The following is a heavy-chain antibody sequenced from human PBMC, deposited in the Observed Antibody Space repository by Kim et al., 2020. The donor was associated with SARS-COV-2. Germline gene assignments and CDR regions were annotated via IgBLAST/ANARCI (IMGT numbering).Heavy chain of an antibody. J-gene: IGHJ4*02. CDR2: IRSKRDGGTT. V-gene: IGHV3-15*01. CDR1: GFSFTYAW. Sequence: GGSLRLSCVVSGFSFTYAWMSWVRQAPGKGLEWVARIRSKRDGGTTDYAAPVKGRFTNSRDDSKNTVFLQMNSLLDDDTAVYYCVTGQGGYDLPDYWGQG. D-gene: IGHD5-12*01. CDR3: VTGQGGYDLPDY.